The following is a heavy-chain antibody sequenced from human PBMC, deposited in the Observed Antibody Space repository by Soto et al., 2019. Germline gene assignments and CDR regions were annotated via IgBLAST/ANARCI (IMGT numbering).Heavy chain of an antibody. CDR2: ISGSGGST. D-gene: IGHD6-13*01. Sequence: GGSLRLSCAASEFTFSTYAMSWVRQAPGKGLEWVSAISGSGGSTYYVDSVKGRFTISRDTSKNTLYLQMNSLRAEDTALYYCAKSYSSNWYDYFDYWGQGTLVTVSS. J-gene: IGHJ4*02. CDR1: EFTFSTYA. CDR3: AKSYSSNWYDYFDY. V-gene: IGHV3-23*01.